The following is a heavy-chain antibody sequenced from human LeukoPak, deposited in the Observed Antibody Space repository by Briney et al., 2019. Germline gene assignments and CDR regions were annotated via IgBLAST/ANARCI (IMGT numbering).Heavy chain of an antibody. V-gene: IGHV1-2*02. D-gene: IGHD1-14*01. CDR1: GYTFTGYY. J-gene: IGHJ5*02. CDR3: ARDRRDRGHNWFDP. CDR2: INPNSGGT. Sequence: ASVKVSCKASGYTFTGYYMHWVRQAPGQGLEWMGWINPNSGGTNYAQKFQGRVTMTRDTSISTAYMELSRLRSDDTAVYYCARDRRDRGHNWFDPWGQGTLVTVSS.